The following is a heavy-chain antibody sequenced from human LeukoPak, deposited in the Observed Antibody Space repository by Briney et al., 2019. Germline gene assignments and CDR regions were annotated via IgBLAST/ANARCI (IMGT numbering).Heavy chain of an antibody. Sequence: GGSLRLSCAASGFTFSSYGMHWVRQAPGKGLEWVAFIRYDGSNKYYADSVKGRFTISRDNAKNTLYLQMNSLRAEDTAVYYCARGFPPAGDYFDYWGQGTLVTVSS. J-gene: IGHJ4*02. CDR1: GFTFSSYG. CDR2: IRYDGSNK. V-gene: IGHV3-30*02. D-gene: IGHD3-10*01. CDR3: ARGFPPAGDYFDY.